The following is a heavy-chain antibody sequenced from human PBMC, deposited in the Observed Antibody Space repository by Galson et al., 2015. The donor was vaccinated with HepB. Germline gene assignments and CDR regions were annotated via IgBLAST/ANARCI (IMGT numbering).Heavy chain of an antibody. V-gene: IGHV3-48*04. CDR3: ARDLYGDYNWFDP. Sequence: SLRLSCAASGFTFSSYSMNWVRQAPGKGLEWVSYISSSSSTIYYADSVKGRFTISRDNAKNSLYLQMNSLRAEDTAVYYCARDLYGDYNWFDPWGQGTLVTVSS. CDR1: GFTFSSYS. J-gene: IGHJ5*02. CDR2: ISSSSSTI. D-gene: IGHD4-17*01.